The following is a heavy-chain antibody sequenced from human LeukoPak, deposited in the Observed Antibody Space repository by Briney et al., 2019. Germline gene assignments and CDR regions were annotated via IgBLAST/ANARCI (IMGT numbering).Heavy chain of an antibody. Sequence: GESLKISCKGSGYTFSSYWIGWVRQMPGKGLKWMGIIYPGDSDIRYSPSFQGQVTISADKSISTAYLQWSSLKASDTAMYYCARPRDSSSQYYFDYWGQGTLVTVSS. CDR3: ARPRDSSSQYYFDY. CDR1: GYTFSSYW. D-gene: IGHD6-6*01. J-gene: IGHJ4*02. V-gene: IGHV5-51*01. CDR2: IYPGDSDI.